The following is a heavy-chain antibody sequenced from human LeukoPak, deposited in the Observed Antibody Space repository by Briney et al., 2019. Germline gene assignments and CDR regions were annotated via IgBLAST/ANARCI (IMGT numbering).Heavy chain of an antibody. D-gene: IGHD2-15*01. CDR2: ISSSSSYI. V-gene: IGHV3-21*01. CDR3: ARDLVAATHFDY. Sequence: GGSLRLSCEASGFVFSYYTFHWVRQAPGKGLEWVSSISSSSSYIYYADSVKGRFTISRDNAKNSLYLQMNSLRAEDTAVYYCARDLVAATHFDYWGQGTLVTVSS. CDR1: GFVFSYYT. J-gene: IGHJ4*02.